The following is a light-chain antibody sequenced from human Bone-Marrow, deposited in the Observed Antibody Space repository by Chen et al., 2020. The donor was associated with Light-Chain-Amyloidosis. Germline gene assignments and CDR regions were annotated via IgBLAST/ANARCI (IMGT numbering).Light chain of an antibody. CDR1: NGSIATSS. CDR3: QSYQGSSQGV. Sequence: NFMLTQPHSVSESPGKTVIMSCTRSNGSIATSSVPRYPQRPGSSPTTVLCEDDQSPSGVPDRFSGSIDRSSNSASLTIAGLKTEDEADYYCQSYQGSSQGVFGGGTKLTVL. CDR2: EDD. V-gene: IGLV6-57*01. J-gene: IGLJ3*02.